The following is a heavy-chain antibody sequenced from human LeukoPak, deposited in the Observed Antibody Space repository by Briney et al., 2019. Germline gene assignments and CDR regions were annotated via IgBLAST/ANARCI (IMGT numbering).Heavy chain of an antibody. Sequence: SPTLSPTLVISGDSVSINSAACNWSRQSPSRGLEWLGRTYSISKWYHDYALSVLGPVTINPDTSKDQFSLQLNSVTPEDTAVYYCAREYSVSFDYWGQ. J-gene: IGHJ4*02. V-gene: IGHV6-1*01. CDR2: TYSISKWYH. CDR1: GDSVSINSAA. D-gene: IGHD2-15*01. CDR3: AREYSVSFDY.